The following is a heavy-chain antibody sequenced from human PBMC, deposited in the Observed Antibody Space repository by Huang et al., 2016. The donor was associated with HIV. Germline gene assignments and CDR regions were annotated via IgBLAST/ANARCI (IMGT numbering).Heavy chain of an antibody. J-gene: IGHJ4*02. V-gene: IGHV3-23*01. CDR1: GFTFSSYA. D-gene: IGHD6-13*01. CDR2: STGRGSSS. CDR3: AKADSGAAAGSLVDY. Sequence: EVQLLESGGGLVQPGGSLRLSCAASGFTFSSYAMSWVRQAAAEGLEWVSSSTGRGSSSYYADSVTGRFTISRDNSKNTLYLQMNSLRAEDTAIYYCAKADSGAAAGSLVDYWGQGTLVTVSS.